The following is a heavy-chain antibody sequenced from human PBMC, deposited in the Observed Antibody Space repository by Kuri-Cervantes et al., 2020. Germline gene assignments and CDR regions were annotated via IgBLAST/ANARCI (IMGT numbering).Heavy chain of an antibody. V-gene: IGHV4-59*12. Sequence: SETLSLTCTVSGGSISSYYWSWIRQPPGKGLEWMGCVYYSGSTKYNPSLKSRVAISVEPAKNQFSLKLNSVTAADTAVYYCARRKGVTMIVVVKGYYFDYWGQGTLVTVSS. D-gene: IGHD3-22*01. J-gene: IGHJ4*02. CDR3: ARRKGVTMIVVVKGYYFDY. CDR2: VYYSGST. CDR1: GGSISSYY.